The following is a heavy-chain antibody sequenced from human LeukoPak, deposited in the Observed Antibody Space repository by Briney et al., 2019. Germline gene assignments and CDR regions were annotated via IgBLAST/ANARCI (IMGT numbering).Heavy chain of an antibody. CDR1: GGTFSSYA. CDR2: IIPIFGTA. D-gene: IGHD2-8*01. J-gene: IGHJ4*02. Sequence: ASVKVSCKASGGTFSSYAISWVRQAPGQGLEWMGGIIPIFGTANYAQKFQGRVTITADESTSTAYMELSSLRSEDTAVYYCARDGRMAGNFDYWGQGTLVTVSS. CDR3: ARDGRMAGNFDY. V-gene: IGHV1-69*13.